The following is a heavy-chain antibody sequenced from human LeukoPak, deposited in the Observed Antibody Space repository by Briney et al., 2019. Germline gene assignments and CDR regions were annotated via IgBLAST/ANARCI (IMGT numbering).Heavy chain of an antibody. J-gene: IGHJ4*02. V-gene: IGHV4-39*02. D-gene: IGHD6-13*01. CDR1: GGSISSSSYC. CDR3: ARGVAAAGEYYFDY. CDR2: IYYSGST. Sequence: SETLSLTCTVSGGSISSSSYCWGWIRQPPGKGLEWIGTIYYSGSTYYNPSLKSRVTISVDTSKNHLSLKLSSVTVADTAVYYCARGVAAAGEYYFDYCGEGTLVTVSS.